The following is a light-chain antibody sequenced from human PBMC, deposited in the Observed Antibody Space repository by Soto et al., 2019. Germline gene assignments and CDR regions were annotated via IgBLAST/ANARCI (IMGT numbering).Light chain of an antibody. V-gene: IGKV3-11*01. J-gene: IGKJ5*01. CDR1: QSLGSL. Sequence: EIVLTQSTATLSLSPGERATLSCRASQSLGSLLAWYQQKPGQAPRLLISDTSNRATGIPARFSGSGSGTDFTLTISSLQSEDFAVYYCQQYNNWPPITFGQGTRLEI. CDR2: DTS. CDR3: QQYNNWPPIT.